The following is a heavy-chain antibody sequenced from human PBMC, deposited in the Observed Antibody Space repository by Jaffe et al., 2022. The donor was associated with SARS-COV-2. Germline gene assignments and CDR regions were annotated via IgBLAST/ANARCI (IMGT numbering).Heavy chain of an antibody. Sequence: QLVESGGGVVQPGRSQRLSCTATGLIISDAAMYWVRQAPGEGLEWVAVISYDGSRRYYADSVKGRFIISRDNSKNTVSLQMNSLGVEDTAMYHCARGVAMGSAWSDALDIWGPGTRVTVSS. J-gene: IGHJ3*02. D-gene: IGHD6-19*01. CDR3: ARGVAMGSAWSDALDI. CDR2: ISYDGSRR. CDR1: GLIISDAA. V-gene: IGHV3-30-3*01.